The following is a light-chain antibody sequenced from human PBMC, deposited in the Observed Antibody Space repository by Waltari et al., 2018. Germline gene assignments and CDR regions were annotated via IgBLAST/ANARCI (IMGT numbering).Light chain of an antibody. Sequence: SYDLTQPLSVSVALGQTARITFGGNNLGGKNVHWYQQKPAQAPLLVIYRDKNRPSRIPERFSGSNSENTATLTITGAQGADEADYYCQVWDSSTAVFGGGTQLTVL. CDR1: NLGGKN. J-gene: IGLJ7*01. CDR3: QVWDSSTAV. CDR2: RDK. V-gene: IGLV3-9*01.